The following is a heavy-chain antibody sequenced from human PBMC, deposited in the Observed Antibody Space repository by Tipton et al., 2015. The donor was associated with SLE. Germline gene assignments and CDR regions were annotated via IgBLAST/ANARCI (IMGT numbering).Heavy chain of an antibody. CDR2: IYSGGST. CDR1: GGSIGSYY. D-gene: IGHD3-10*01. V-gene: IGHV4-59*01. J-gene: IGHJ3*02. CDR3: ARDYYGSGFDAFDI. Sequence: TLSLTCTVSGGSIGSYYWSWIRQPPGKGLEWIAYIYSGGSTNYNPSLKSRVTISVDTSKNQFSLRLSSVTAADTAVYYCARDYYGSGFDAFDIWGQGTMVTVSS.